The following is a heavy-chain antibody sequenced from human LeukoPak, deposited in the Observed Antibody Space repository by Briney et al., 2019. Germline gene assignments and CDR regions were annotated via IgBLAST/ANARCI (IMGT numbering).Heavy chain of an antibody. CDR2: ISSSGSTI. D-gene: IGHD3-10*02. Sequence: GGSLRLSCAASGFTVSSYEMNWVRQAPGKGLELVSYISSSGSTIYYADSVKGRFTISKDNAKNSLYLQMNSLRAEDTAVYYCAELGITMIGGVWGKGTPVTISS. J-gene: IGHJ6*04. V-gene: IGHV3-48*03. CDR1: GFTVSSYE. CDR3: AELGITMIGGV.